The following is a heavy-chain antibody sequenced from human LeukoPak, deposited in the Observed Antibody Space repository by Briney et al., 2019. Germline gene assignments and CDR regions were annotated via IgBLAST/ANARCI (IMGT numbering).Heavy chain of an antibody. CDR3: AREIIVVVPAAMSYFDY. CDR2: ISYDGSNQ. J-gene: IGHJ4*02. D-gene: IGHD2-2*01. CDR1: GFTFSSYA. Sequence: PGGSLRLSCAASGFTFSSYAMHWVRQAPGKGLEWVAVISYDGSNQYYADSVKGRFTISRDNSKSTLYLQMNSLRAEDTAVYYCAREIIVVVPAAMSYFDYWGQGTLVTVSS. V-gene: IGHV3-30*04.